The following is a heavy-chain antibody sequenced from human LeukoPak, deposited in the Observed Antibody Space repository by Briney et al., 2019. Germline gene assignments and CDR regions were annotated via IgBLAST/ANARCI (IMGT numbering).Heavy chain of an antibody. Sequence: ASLKVSCKASGYTFTSYGISWVRQAPGQGLEWMGWISAYNGNTNYAQKLQGRVTMTTDTSTSTAYMELRSLRSDDTAVYYCARATGSSSWYVASYYFDYWGQGTLVTVSS. CDR1: GYTFTSYG. D-gene: IGHD6-13*01. CDR3: ARATGSSSWYVASYYFDY. V-gene: IGHV1-18*01. J-gene: IGHJ4*02. CDR2: ISAYNGNT.